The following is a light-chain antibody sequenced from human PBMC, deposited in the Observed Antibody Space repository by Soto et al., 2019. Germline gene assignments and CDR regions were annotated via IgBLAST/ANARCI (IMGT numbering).Light chain of an antibody. J-gene: IGKJ1*01. Sequence: DIVMTQSPDSLAVSLGERATINCKTSQSVLYNSNNKNCLAWYQQKPGQPPKLLIYWTSTRESGVPDRFSGSGSGTDFTLTISSLQAEDVALYYCQQYFISPPTFGQGTKVHI. V-gene: IGKV4-1*01. CDR3: QQYFISPPT. CDR1: QSVLYNSNNKNC. CDR2: WTS.